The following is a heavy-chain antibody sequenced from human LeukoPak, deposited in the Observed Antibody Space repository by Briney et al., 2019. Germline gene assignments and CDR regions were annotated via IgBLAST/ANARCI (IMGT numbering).Heavy chain of an antibody. V-gene: IGHV4-61*01. J-gene: IGHJ4*02. CDR2: VYYSGST. Sequence: ETLSLTCTVSGGSISSGSYYWSWIRQPPGKGLEWIGYVYYSGSTEYNPSLRSRVTISLEMSKHQFSLNLTSVTAADTAVYYCASNTGTVFDYWGQGALVTVSS. CDR1: GGSISSGSYY. D-gene: IGHD7-27*01. CDR3: ASNTGTVFDY.